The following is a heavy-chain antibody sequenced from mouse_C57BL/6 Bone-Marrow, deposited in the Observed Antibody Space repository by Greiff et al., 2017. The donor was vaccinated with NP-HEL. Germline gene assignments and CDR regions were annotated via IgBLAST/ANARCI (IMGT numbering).Heavy chain of an antibody. J-gene: IGHJ3*01. Sequence: QVQLQQPGAELVMPGASVKLSCKASGYTFTSYWMHWVKQRPGQGLEWIGEIDPSDSYTNYNQKFKGKSTLTVDKSSSTAYMQLSSLTSEDSAVYYCARYSLYGNYWGQGTLVTVSA. CDR3: ARYSLYGNY. V-gene: IGHV1-69*01. D-gene: IGHD2-1*01. CDR2: IDPSDSYT. CDR1: GYTFTSYW.